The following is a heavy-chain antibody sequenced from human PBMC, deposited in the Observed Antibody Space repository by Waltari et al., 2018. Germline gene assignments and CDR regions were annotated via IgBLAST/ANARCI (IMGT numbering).Heavy chain of an antibody. CDR1: GGSISSSRYY. V-gene: IGHV4-39*01. Sequence: QLQLQASGPGLVKPSETLSLTCTVSGGSISSSRYYWGWIRQSPGKGVGWIGSIYYSGSTYYNPTLKSRVTISGDTSKNQFSLKLSSVTAADTAVYYCARHWKRNGYRFDPWGQGTLVTVSS. D-gene: IGHD5-12*01. CDR2: IYYSGST. J-gene: IGHJ5*02. CDR3: ARHWKRNGYRFDP.